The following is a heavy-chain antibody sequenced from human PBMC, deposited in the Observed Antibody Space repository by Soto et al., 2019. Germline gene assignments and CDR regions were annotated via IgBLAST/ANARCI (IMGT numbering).Heavy chain of an antibody. CDR2: IYSGGST. J-gene: IGHJ3*02. V-gene: IGHV3-53*01. D-gene: IGHD3-10*01. Sequence: GGSLRLSCAASGFTVSSNYMSWVRQAPGKGLEWVSVIYSGGSTYYADSVKGRFTISRDNSKNTLYLQMNSLRAEDTAVYYCARDHGDYGSGSYAFDIWGQGTMVTVSS. CDR1: GFTVSSNY. CDR3: ARDHGDYGSGSYAFDI.